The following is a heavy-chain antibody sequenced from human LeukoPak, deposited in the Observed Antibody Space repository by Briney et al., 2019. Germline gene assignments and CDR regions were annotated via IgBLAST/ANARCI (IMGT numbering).Heavy chain of an antibody. CDR1: GFTFTRYN. V-gene: IGHV3-21*01. Sequence: PGGSLTLSCAASGFTFTRYNMNWVRQAPGKGLEWVSSISSTGTYIYYRDSLKGRFTISRDNAKNSLYLQMNSLRAEDTAVYYCASDQSTCSGGTCFAHGLDSWGQGTLVTVSS. D-gene: IGHD2-15*01. J-gene: IGHJ5*01. CDR2: ISSTGTYI. CDR3: ASDQSTCSGGTCFAHGLDS.